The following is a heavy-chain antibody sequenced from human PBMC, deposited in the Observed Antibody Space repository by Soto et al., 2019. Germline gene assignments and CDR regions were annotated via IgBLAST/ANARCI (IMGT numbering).Heavy chain of an antibody. Sequence: EVQLLESGGDLVQPGGSLRLSCAASGFTFSSFALSWVRQAPGKGLEWVSAISGSGDGTDYADSVRGRFTISRDNSKNTLYLQMSSLRAEDTAVYFCAKLSNYDTRGYFDGYWGQGTLVTVSS. D-gene: IGHD3-22*01. J-gene: IGHJ4*02. CDR1: GFTFSSFA. V-gene: IGHV3-23*01. CDR2: ISGSGDGT. CDR3: AKLSNYDTRGYFDGY.